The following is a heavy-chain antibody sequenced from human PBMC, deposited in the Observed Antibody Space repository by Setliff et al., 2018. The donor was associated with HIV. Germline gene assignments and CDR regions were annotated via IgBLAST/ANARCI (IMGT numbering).Heavy chain of an antibody. V-gene: IGHV3-30*04. CDR1: GFTFTNYP. Sequence: PGGSLRLSCAASGFTFTNYPMHWVRQAPGKGLEWVAVISEDGNKKYYADSVKGRFTISSDNSKNTVFLQMDSLRPEDTAVYYCAREASYYYDSSGYSDAFDIWGQGTMVTVSS. CDR3: AREASYYYDSSGYSDAFDI. J-gene: IGHJ3*02. CDR2: ISEDGNKK. D-gene: IGHD3-22*01.